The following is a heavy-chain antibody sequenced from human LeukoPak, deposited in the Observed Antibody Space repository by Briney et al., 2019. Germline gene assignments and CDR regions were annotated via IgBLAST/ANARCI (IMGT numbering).Heavy chain of an antibody. J-gene: IGHJ4*02. CDR2: ISGSGGST. D-gene: IGHD6-19*01. CDR1: GFTFSSYA. Sequence: PGGSLRLSCAASGFTFSSYAMSWVRQAPGKGLEWVSAISGSGGSTYYADSVKGRFTISRDNSKNTLYLQMNSLRAEDTAVYYCATSPLRAGLFDYWGQGTLVTVSS. CDR3: ATSPLRAGLFDY. V-gene: IGHV3-23*01.